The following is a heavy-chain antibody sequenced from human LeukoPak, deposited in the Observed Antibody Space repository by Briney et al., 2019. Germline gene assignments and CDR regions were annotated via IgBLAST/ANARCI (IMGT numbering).Heavy chain of an antibody. CDR2: INHSGSI. J-gene: IGHJ4*02. CDR1: GGSFSGYY. V-gene: IGHV4-34*01. Sequence: PSETLSLTCAVYGGSFSGYYWSWIRQPPGKGLEWIGEINHSGSINYNPSLKSRVTISVDTSKNQFSLKLSSVTAADTAVYYCARSATVTTGKYFDYWGQGTLVTVSS. D-gene: IGHD4-11*01. CDR3: ARSATVTTGKYFDY.